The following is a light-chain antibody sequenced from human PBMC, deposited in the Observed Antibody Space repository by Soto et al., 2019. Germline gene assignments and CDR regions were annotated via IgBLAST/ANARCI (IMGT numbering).Light chain of an antibody. V-gene: IGKV1-5*03. J-gene: IGKJ1*01. Sequence: DIQMTQSPSTLSASVGDRVTITCRASQTIDSWLAWYQQRPGKPPNLLIYKASTLASGVPSRFSGSGSGTDFTLTISRLEPEDIAVYYCQQYGSSLWTFGQGTKVDIK. CDR1: QTIDSW. CDR2: KAS. CDR3: QQYGSSLWT.